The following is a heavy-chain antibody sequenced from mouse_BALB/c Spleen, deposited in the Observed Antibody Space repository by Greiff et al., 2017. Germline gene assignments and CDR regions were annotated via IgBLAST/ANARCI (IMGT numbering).Heavy chain of an antibody. Sequence: EVQGVESGGGLVKPGGSLKLSCAASGFTFSSYAMSWVRQTPEKRLEWVASISSGGSTYYPDSVKGRFTISRDNARNILYLQMSSLRSEDTAMYYCARGAITTYYAMDYWGQGTSVTVSS. CDR2: ISSGGST. D-gene: IGHD2-4*01. CDR3: ARGAITTYYAMDY. CDR1: GFTFSSYA. J-gene: IGHJ4*01. V-gene: IGHV5-6-5*01.